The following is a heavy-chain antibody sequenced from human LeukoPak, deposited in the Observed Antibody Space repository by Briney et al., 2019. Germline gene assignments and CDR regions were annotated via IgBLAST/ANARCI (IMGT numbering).Heavy chain of an antibody. CDR3: AELGITMIGGV. V-gene: IGHV3-30*18. D-gene: IGHD3-10*02. CDR2: ISYDGSKK. J-gene: IGHJ6*04. CDR1: GFTFSNYG. Sequence: GGSLRLSCAGSGFTFSNYGMHWVRQAPGKGLEWVALISYDGSKKYYVDSVKGRFTISRDNAKNSLYLQMNSLRAEDTAVYYCAELGITMIGGVWGKGTTVTISS.